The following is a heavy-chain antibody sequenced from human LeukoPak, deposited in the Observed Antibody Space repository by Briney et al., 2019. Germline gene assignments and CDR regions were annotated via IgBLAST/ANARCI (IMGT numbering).Heavy chain of an antibody. CDR1: GYSITNYW. CDR2: IYPADSDI. D-gene: IGHD2-15*01. J-gene: IGHJ5*02. CDR3: ARQEYCSGGSCYTWFDP. Sequence: GESLKISCKGSGYSITNYWIAWVRQMPGKGLEWMGIIYPADSDIRYSPSFQGQVTISADKSISTVYLQWSSLKASDTAMYYCARQEYCSGGSCYTWFDPWGQGTLVTVSS. V-gene: IGHV5-51*01.